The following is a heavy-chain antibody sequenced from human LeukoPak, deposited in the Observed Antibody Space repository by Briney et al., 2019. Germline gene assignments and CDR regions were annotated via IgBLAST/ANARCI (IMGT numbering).Heavy chain of an antibody. CDR1: GFTFSPVW. CDR3: ARDGFGTGSN. D-gene: IGHD3-16*01. CDR2: IINDGSYT. Sequence: GGSLRLSCAASGFTFSPVWMHWVRQAPGGGLMWVSHIINDGSYTTYADSVKGRFIISRDNAKNSLYLQMNTLRADDTAVYYCARDGFGTGSNWGQGTLVTVSS. V-gene: IGHV3-74*01. J-gene: IGHJ4*02.